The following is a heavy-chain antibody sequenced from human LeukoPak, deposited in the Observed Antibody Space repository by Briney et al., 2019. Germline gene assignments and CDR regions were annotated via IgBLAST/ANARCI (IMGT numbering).Heavy chain of an antibody. CDR3: VKSFSGTSRPYASNYYYYYGMDV. J-gene: IGHJ6*02. Sequence: GGSLRLSCAASGFTFSSHSMNWVRQAPGKGLEWVSYISSSSSTIYYADSVKGRFTISRDNAKNSLYLQMNSLRAEDTAVYYCVKSFSGTSRPYASNYYYYYGMDVWGQGTTVTVSS. V-gene: IGHV3-48*01. CDR2: ISSSSSTI. D-gene: IGHD2-8*01. CDR1: GFTFSSHS.